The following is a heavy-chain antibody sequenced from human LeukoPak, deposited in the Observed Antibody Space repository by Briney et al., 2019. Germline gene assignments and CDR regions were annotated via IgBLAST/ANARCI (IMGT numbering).Heavy chain of an antibody. D-gene: IGHD5-18*01. CDR3: VKGYSSSWSGYFDS. V-gene: IGHV3-9*01. Sequence: GGSPRLSCEASGFIFDDYVMYWVRQPPGKGLEWVSGITWDGYKIDYVDSVKGRFTISRDNAKNSLFLQMNRVRVEDTAFYYCVKGYSSSWSGYFDSWGQGTLVTVAS. CDR1: GFIFDDYV. J-gene: IGHJ4*02. CDR2: ITWDGYKI.